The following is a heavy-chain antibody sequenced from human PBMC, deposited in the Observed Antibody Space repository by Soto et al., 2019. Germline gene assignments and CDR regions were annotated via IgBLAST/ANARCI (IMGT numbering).Heavy chain of an antibody. J-gene: IGHJ6*03. CDR3: ARIPPLGYDFYYYMDV. CDR2: MNPKSGDT. V-gene: IGHV1-8*01. CDR1: GYTFTTYD. D-gene: IGHD7-27*01. Sequence: ASGNVSCKASGYTFTTYDINWVRQAPGQGPEWMGWMNPKSGDTAYAQRFQGRGTMTRDTSMSTAYMELSNLRSEDTAVYYCARIPPLGYDFYYYMDVWGKGTTVTVSS.